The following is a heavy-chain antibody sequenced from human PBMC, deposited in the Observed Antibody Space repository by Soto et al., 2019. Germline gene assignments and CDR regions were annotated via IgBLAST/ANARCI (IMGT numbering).Heavy chain of an antibody. CDR2: IKQDGSEK. D-gene: IGHD6-13*01. CDR3: ASDQSSSWYNNDY. J-gene: IGHJ4*02. Sequence: EVQLVESGGGLDQPGGSLRLSCAASGFTFSSYWMSWVRQAPGKGLEWVANIKQDGSEKYYVDSVKGRFTISRDNAKNSLYLQMNSLRAEDTAVYYCASDQSSSWYNNDYWGQGTLVTVSS. CDR1: GFTFSSYW. V-gene: IGHV3-7*05.